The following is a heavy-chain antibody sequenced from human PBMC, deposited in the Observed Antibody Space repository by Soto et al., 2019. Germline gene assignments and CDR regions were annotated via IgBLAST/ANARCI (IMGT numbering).Heavy chain of an antibody. CDR3: ARALDGEYYDFWSGYGMDV. Sequence: QVQLVESGGGLVKPGGSLRLSCAASGFTFSDYYMSWIRQAPGKGLEWVSYISSSGSTIYYADSVKGRFTISRDNAKNXLXXQMNSLRAEDTAVYYCARALDGEYYDFWSGYGMDVWGQGTTVTVSS. CDR2: ISSSGSTI. V-gene: IGHV3-11*01. J-gene: IGHJ6*02. D-gene: IGHD3-3*01. CDR1: GFTFSDYY.